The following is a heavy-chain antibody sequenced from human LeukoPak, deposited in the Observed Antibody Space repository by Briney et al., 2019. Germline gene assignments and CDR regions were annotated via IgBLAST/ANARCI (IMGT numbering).Heavy chain of an antibody. D-gene: IGHD6-13*01. CDR3: ARVGALSSSWLLY. CDR2: ISSRAGSI. Sequence: GGSLRLSCAASGITFSTYWMNWVRQAPGKGLEWVSSISSRAGSIYYADSVKGRFTISRDNAKNSLYLQMNSLRDEDTAAYYCARVGALSSSWLLYWGQGTLVTVSS. J-gene: IGHJ4*02. V-gene: IGHV3-48*02. CDR1: GITFSTYW.